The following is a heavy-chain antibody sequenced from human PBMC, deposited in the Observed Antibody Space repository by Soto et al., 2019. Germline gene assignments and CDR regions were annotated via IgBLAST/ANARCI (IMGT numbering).Heavy chain of an antibody. CDR1: GYSFTSYW. Sequence: GESLKISCKGSGYSFTSYWIGWVRQMPGKGLEWMGIIYPGDSDTRYSPSFQGQVTISADKSISTAYLQWSSLKASDTAMYYCARGGDYALWDYYGMDVWGQGTTVTVSS. CDR3: ARGGDYALWDYYGMDV. V-gene: IGHV5-51*01. D-gene: IGHD4-17*01. J-gene: IGHJ6*02. CDR2: IYPGDSDT.